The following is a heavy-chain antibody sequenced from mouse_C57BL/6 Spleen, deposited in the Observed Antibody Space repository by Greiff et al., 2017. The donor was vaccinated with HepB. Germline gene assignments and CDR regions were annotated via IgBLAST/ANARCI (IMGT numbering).Heavy chain of an antibody. CDR3: ARGGVGEFDY. J-gene: IGHJ2*01. CDR2: IYPGDGDT. CDR1: GYAFSSYW. Sequence: LVESGAELVKPGASVKISCKASGYAFSSYWMNWVKQRPGKGLEWIGQIYPGDGDTNYNGKFKGKATLTADKSSSTVYMQLSSLTSEDSAVYFCARGGVGEFDYWGQGTTLTVSS. D-gene: IGHD1-1*01. V-gene: IGHV1-80*01.